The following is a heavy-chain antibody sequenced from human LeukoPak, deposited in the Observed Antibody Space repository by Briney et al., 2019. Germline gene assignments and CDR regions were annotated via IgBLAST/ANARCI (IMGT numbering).Heavy chain of an antibody. Sequence: RGSLRLSCAASGFSFSSYAMSWVRQAPGKGLEWVSAISGSGGRAYYADSVKGRFTISRDNSKDTLYLQMNSLRAEDTAVYYCAKDDGFYWGQGTLVTVSS. CDR2: ISGSGGRA. J-gene: IGHJ4*02. D-gene: IGHD3-10*01. CDR3: AKDDGFY. V-gene: IGHV3-23*01. CDR1: GFSFSSYA.